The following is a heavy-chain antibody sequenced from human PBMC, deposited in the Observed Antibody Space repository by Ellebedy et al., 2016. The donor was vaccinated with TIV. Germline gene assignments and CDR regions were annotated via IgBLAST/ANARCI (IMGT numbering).Heavy chain of an antibody. V-gene: IGHV3-74*01. CDR1: GFTFSYYW. D-gene: IGHD6-13*01. CDR3: ARANQQLPRVVAF. CDR2: INSDGSIT. Sequence: GESLKISCAASGFTFSYYWMHWVRHTPGKGLVWVSRINSDGSITSYADSMKGRFTISRDNAKNTLYLQMNSLTAEDTAIYYCARANQQLPRVVAFWGQGTLVTVSS. J-gene: IGHJ4*02.